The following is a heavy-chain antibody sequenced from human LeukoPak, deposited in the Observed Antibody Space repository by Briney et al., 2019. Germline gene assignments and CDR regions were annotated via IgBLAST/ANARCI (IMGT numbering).Heavy chain of an antibody. V-gene: IGHV1-18*01. J-gene: IGHJ3*02. CDR1: GYTFTSYG. CDR3: ARVGAIGYSSSWYQGAFDI. CDR2: ISAYNGNT. D-gene: IGHD6-13*01. Sequence: ASVKVSCKASGYTFTSYGISWVRQAPGQGLEWMGWISAYNGNTNYAQKLQGRVTMTTDTSTSTAYMELRSLRSDDTAVYYCARVGAIGYSSSWYQGAFDIWGQGTMVTVSS.